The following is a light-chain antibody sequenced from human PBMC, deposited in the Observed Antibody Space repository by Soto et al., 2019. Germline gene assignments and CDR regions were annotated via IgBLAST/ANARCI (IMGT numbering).Light chain of an antibody. CDR2: SDD. J-gene: IGLJ2*01. CDR3: ASWDDSMTFV. V-gene: IGLV1-44*01. Sequence: QSVLTQPPSASGTPGQRVTISCSGSNSNIGDKAVTWYQQIPGTAPKVVIHSDDQRPSGVPDRFSGAKSGNSASLAISAVKSEDEADYFEASWDDSMTFVFGVGTKLPVL. CDR1: NSNIGDKA.